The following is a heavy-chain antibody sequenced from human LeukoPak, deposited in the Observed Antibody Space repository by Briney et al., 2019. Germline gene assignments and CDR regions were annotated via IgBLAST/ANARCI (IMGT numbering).Heavy chain of an antibody. D-gene: IGHD2-15*01. CDR3: ARDRCSGGSCYPDY. Sequence: GGSLRLSCAASGFTFSSYGMSWVRQAPGKGLEWVSAISGSGGSTYYADSVKGRFTISRDNAKNSLYLQMNSLRAEDTAVYYCARDRCSGGSCYPDYWGQGTLVTVSS. J-gene: IGHJ4*02. V-gene: IGHV3-23*01. CDR2: ISGSGGST. CDR1: GFTFSSYG.